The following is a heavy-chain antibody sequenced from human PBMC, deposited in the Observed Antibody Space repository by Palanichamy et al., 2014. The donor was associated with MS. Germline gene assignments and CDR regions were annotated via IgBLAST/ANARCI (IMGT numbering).Heavy chain of an antibody. CDR3: ARVTGYSSGVFDY. CDR2: IYSSGTT. J-gene: IGHJ4*01. D-gene: IGHD6-19*01. CDR1: GGSISSYY. V-gene: IGHV4-59*01. Sequence: QVQLQESGPGLVKPSGTLSLTCTVSGGSISSYYWSWIRQPPGKGLEWIGYIYSSGTTNYNPSLKSRVTMSVDTSKNQISLNLSSVTAADTAVYYCARVTGYSSGVFDYWGHGTLVTVSS.